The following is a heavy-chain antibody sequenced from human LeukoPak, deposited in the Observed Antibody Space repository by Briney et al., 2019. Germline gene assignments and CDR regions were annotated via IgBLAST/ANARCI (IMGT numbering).Heavy chain of an antibody. J-gene: IGHJ4*02. Sequence: RAGGSLRLSCAASGFTFSSYGMNWVRQAPGKGLEWVAFTRYDEDNKYYADSVKGRFTISRDNSKNTLYLQMSGLRVEDTAVYYCAKQAFGDYLYYFDHWGQGTLVTVSS. V-gene: IGHV3-30*02. D-gene: IGHD4-17*01. CDR1: GFTFSSYG. CDR2: TRYDEDNK. CDR3: AKQAFGDYLYYFDH.